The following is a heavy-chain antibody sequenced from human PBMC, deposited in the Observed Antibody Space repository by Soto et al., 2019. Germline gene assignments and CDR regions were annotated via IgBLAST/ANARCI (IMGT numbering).Heavy chain of an antibody. CDR1: GGYISSSNW. CDR3: ASVRQPLEWLKGYRWFDP. J-gene: IGHJ5*02. CDR2: IYHSGST. V-gene: IGHV4-4*02. D-gene: IGHD3-3*01. Sequence: SQTLPLTCAVSGGYISSSNWWSWVRKPQGKGLEWMGEIYHSGSTNYNPSLKSRGTISVDKSKNQFSLKLSSVTSADTAVYYCASVRQPLEWLKGYRWFDPWGQGTLVTVSS.